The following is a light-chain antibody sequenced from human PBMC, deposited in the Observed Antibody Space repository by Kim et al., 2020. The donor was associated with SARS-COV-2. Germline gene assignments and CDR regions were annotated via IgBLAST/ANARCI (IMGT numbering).Light chain of an antibody. Sequence: DIQMTQSPSSLSASVGDRVTITCRASQAISNYLVRFQQKPGKAHKSLIYAASTLQSGVPSKFSGSGSGTDFTLTISSLQPEDFATYYCQQYNSYPLTFGGGTKVDIK. J-gene: IGKJ4*01. CDR1: QAISNY. CDR2: AAS. CDR3: QQYNSYPLT. V-gene: IGKV1-16*02.